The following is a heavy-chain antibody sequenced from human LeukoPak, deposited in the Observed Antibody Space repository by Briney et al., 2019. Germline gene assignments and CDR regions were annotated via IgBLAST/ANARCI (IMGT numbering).Heavy chain of an antibody. D-gene: IGHD3-3*01. CDR3: ARGDNDFWSGYLYY. V-gene: IGHV4-34*01. CDR1: GGSFSGYY. J-gene: IGHJ4*02. CDR2: INHSGST. Sequence: SETLSLTCAVYGGSFSGYYWSWIRQPPGKGLEWIGEINHSGSTNYNPSLKSRVTISVDTSKNQSSLKLSSVTAADTAVYYCARGDNDFWSGYLYYWGQGTLVTVSS.